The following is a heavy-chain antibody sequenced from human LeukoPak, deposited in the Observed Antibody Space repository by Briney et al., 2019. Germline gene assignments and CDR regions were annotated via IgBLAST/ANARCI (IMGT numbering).Heavy chain of an antibody. CDR3: ARDPYSGGYGDYYYYYMDL. J-gene: IGHJ6*03. Sequence: GGSLRLSCAASGFTFSSYGMHWVRQAPGKGLEWVAFIRYDGSNKYYADSVKGRFTISRDNSKNTLYLQMNSLRAEDTAVYYCARDPYSGGYGDYYYYYMDLWGQGTTVTISS. D-gene: IGHD1-26*01. CDR2: IRYDGSNK. CDR1: GFTFSSYG. V-gene: IGHV3-30*02.